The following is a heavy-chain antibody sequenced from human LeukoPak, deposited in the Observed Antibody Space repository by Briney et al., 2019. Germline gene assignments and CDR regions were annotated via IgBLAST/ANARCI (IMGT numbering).Heavy chain of an antibody. CDR1: GFTFDDYA. CDR3: AKDSSGWRSYFDY. CDR2: ISWNSGSI. D-gene: IGHD6-19*01. V-gene: IGHV3-9*01. Sequence: GGSLRLSCAASGFTFDDYAMHWVRQAPGKGLEWVSGISWNSGSIGYADSVKGRFTISRDNAKNPLYLQMNSLRAEDTALYYCAKDSSGWRSYFDYWGQGTLVTVSS. J-gene: IGHJ4*02.